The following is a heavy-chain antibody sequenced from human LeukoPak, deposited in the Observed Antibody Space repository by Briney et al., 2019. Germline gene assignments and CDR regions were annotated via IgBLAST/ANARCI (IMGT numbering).Heavy chain of an antibody. V-gene: IGHV1-2*02. D-gene: IGHD5-18*01. J-gene: IGHJ4*02. CDR1: GYTFTGYY. Sequence: ASVKVSCKASGYTFTGYYMHWVRQAPGQGLEWMGWINPNSGGTNYAQKFQGRVTMTRDTSISTAYMELSRLRSDDTAVYYCARGFQRGYSYGFWVYWGQGTLATVSS. CDR3: ARGFQRGYSYGFWVY. CDR2: INPNSGGT.